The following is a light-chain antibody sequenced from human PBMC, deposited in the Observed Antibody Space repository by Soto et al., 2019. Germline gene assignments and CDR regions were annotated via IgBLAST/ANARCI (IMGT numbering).Light chain of an antibody. CDR1: QGISSY. CDR3: QQEYSYPRT. J-gene: IGKJ1*01. Sequence: AIGMTQSPSAFSASTGDRVTIACRASQGISSYLAWYQQKTGKAPKRLIYATSTLQSAVTSTFSGSGSGTDVTLIISCLQQEDFATYYCQQEYSYPRTFGQGTKVEIK. CDR2: ATS. V-gene: IGKV1-8*01.